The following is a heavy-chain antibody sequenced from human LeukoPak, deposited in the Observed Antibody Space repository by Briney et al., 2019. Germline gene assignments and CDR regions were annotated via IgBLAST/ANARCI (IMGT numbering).Heavy chain of an antibody. CDR2: ISYDGSNK. D-gene: IGHD6-19*01. CDR3: ARPVGSSGWALDAFDI. V-gene: IGHV3-30*03. CDR1: GFTFSSYG. Sequence: PGGSLRLSCAASGFTFSSYGMHWVRQAPGKGLEWVAVISYDGSNKYYADSVKGRFTISRDNSKNTLYLQMNSLRAEDTAVYYCARPVGSSGWALDAFDIWGQGTMVTVSS. J-gene: IGHJ3*02.